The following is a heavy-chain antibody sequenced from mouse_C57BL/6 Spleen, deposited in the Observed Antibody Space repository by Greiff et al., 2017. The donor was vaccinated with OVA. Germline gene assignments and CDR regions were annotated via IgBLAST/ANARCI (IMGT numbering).Heavy chain of an antibody. D-gene: IGHD1-1*01. J-gene: IGHJ2*01. V-gene: IGHV14-3*01. Sequence: VHVKQSVAELVRPGASVKLSCTASGFNIKNTYMHWVKQRPEQGLEWIGRIDPANGNTKYAPKFQGKAPITADTSANTAYLQLSSLTYEDSAIYYCAREDYGSSYSYWGQGTTLTVSS. CDR1: GFNIKNTY. CDR3: AREDYGSSYSY. CDR2: IDPANGNT.